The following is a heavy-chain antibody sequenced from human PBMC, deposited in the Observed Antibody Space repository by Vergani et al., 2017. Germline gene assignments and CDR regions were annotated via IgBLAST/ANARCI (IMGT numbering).Heavy chain of an antibody. V-gene: IGHV3-23*01. CDR2: ISGSGGST. D-gene: IGHD2-2*02. CDR3: ANSPPPYIVVVPAAISDAFDI. J-gene: IGHJ3*02. CDR1: GFTFSSYA. Sequence: EVQLLESGGGLVQPGGSLRLSCAASGFTFSSYAMSWVRQAPGKGLEWVSAISGSGGSTYYADSVKGRFTISRDNSKNTLYLQLNILRAEETAVYYCANSPPPYIVVVPAAISDAFDIWGQGTMVTVSS.